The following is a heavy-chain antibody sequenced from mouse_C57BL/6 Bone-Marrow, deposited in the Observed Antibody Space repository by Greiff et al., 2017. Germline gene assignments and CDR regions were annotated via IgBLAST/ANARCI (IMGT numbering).Heavy chain of an antibody. V-gene: IGHV1-62-2*01. CDR3: ARPAEEGYYGNPWFAY. CDR2: FYPGSGSI. CDR1: GYTFTEYT. Sequence: VNVVESGAELVKPGASVKLSCKASGYTFTEYTIHWVKQRSGQGLEWIGWFYPGSGSIKYNEKFKDKATLTADKSSSTVYMELSRLTSEDSAVYFFARPAEEGYYGNPWFAYWGQGALVTVSA. J-gene: IGHJ3*01. D-gene: IGHD2-1*01.